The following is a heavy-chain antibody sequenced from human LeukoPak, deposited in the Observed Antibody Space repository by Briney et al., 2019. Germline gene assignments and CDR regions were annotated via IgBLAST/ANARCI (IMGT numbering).Heavy chain of an antibody. CDR1: GFPLSSYA. Sequence: GGSLRLSCAASGFPLSSYALSWVRQAPGKGLEWVSATSSSDAGTYHADSVRGRFTISRDNSKNTLYPQMNSLRVEDAAVYYCARAPVTSCRGAYCYPFDYWGQGTLVTVSS. CDR3: ARAPVTSCRGAYCYPFDY. CDR2: TSSSDAGT. V-gene: IGHV3-23*01. J-gene: IGHJ4*02. D-gene: IGHD2-21*01.